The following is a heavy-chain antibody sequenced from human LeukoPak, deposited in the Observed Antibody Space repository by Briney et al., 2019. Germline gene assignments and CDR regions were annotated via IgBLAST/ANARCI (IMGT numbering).Heavy chain of an antibody. CDR3: ARGGSYGLI. CDR1: GFTFSSYA. V-gene: IGHV3-30-3*01. Sequence: GRSLRLSCAASGFTFSSYAMHWVRQAPGKGLEWVAVISYDGSNKYYADSVKGRFTISRDNSKNTLYLQMNSLRAEDTAVYYCARGGSYGLIRGQGTLVTVSS. CDR2: ISYDGSNK. D-gene: IGHD5-18*01. J-gene: IGHJ4*02.